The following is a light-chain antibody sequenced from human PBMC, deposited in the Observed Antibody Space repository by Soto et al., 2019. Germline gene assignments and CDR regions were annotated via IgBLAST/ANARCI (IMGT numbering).Light chain of an antibody. Sequence: QMPQYPSPLSTPVGHRVPIPCRASQSISSYLNWYQQKPGKAPKLLIYAASSLQSGVPSRFSGSGSGTDFTLTISSLQPEDFATYYCQQSYSTSITFGQRARLAI. CDR1: QSISSY. CDR3: QQSYSTSIT. CDR2: AAS. V-gene: IGKV1-39*01. J-gene: IGKJ5*01.